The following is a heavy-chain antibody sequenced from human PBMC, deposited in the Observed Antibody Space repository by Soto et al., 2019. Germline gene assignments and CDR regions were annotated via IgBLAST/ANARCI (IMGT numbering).Heavy chain of an antibody. Sequence: ASVKVSCKASGGSFGSYTISWVRQAPGQGLEWMGRIIPILGIANYAQKFQGRVTITADKSTSTAYTELSSLRSEDTAVYYCAPGNHTAKVTPYTDCGMDFGGEGTTVTV. D-gene: IGHD5-18*01. CDR1: GGSFGSYT. V-gene: IGHV1-69*02. CDR3: APGNHTAKVTPYTDCGMDF. J-gene: IGHJ6*02. CDR2: IIPILGIA.